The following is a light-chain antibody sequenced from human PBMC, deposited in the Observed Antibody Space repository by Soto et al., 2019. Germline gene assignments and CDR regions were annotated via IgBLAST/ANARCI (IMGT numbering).Light chain of an antibody. Sequence: EIVLTQSPATLSLSPGERATLSCRASQCVSSNLAWYQQKPGQAPRLLIYDASNRSPGIPARFSGSGSGTDFTLTISSLEPDDFAVYYCQQRSNWPCTFGQGTKVDIK. CDR3: QQRSNWPCT. J-gene: IGKJ1*01. CDR1: QCVSSN. CDR2: DAS. V-gene: IGKV3-11*01.